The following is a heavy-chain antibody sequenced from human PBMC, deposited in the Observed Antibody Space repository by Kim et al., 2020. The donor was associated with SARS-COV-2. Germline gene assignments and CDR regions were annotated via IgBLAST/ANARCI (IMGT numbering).Heavy chain of an antibody. D-gene: IGHD2-2*01. Sequence: GGSLRLSCAVSGFTLRSYWMSWVRQAPGRGLERVAKINQDGSEKFYLDSVKGRFTISRDNAKNSLYLQMSSLRAEDTAVYYCARDRSGYCTTTTCYDNWFDPWGQGTLVTVSS. CDR3: ARDRSGYCTTTTCYDNWFDP. CDR2: INQDGSEK. J-gene: IGHJ5*02. CDR1: GFTLRSYW. V-gene: IGHV3-7*01.